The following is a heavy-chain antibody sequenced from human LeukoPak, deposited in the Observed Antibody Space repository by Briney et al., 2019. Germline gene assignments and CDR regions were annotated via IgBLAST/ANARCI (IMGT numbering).Heavy chain of an antibody. V-gene: IGHV1-3*01. J-gene: IGHJ4*02. Sequence: ASVKVSCKASGYTFTSYAMHWVRQAPGQRLEWMGWINAGNGNTKYSQKFQGRVTITRDTSASTAYMELSSLRSEDTAVYYCARSESHYGDFPFDCWGQGTLVTVSS. CDR3: ARSESHYGDFPFDC. CDR1: GYTFTSYA. D-gene: IGHD4-17*01. CDR2: INAGNGNT.